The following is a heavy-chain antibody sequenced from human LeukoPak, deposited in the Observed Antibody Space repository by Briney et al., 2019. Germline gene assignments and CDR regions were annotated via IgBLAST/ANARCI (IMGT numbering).Heavy chain of an antibody. V-gene: IGHV4-61*09. J-gene: IGHJ4*02. CDR2: IYTSGST. D-gene: IGHD4-17*01. Sequence: SQTLSLTCTVSGGSISSGNNHWSWIRQPAGKGLEWIGHIYTSGSTNYNPSLKRRVTISVDTSKNQFSLKLSSVTAADTAVYYCATTTVTTSAGFDYWGQGTLVTVSS. CDR1: GGSISSGNNH. CDR3: ATTTVTTSAGFDY.